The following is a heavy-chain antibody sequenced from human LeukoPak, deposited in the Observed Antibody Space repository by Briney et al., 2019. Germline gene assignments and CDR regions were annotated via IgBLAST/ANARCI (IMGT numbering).Heavy chain of an antibody. J-gene: IGHJ4*02. Sequence: GRSLRLSCAASGFTFSSYAMHWVRQAPGKGLEWVAVISYDGSNKYYADSVKGRFTISRDNSKNTLYLQMNSLRAEDTAVYYCAREVNPIINGYSYGLVYWGQGTLVTVSS. V-gene: IGHV3-30-3*01. CDR3: AREVNPIINGYSYGLVY. CDR2: ISYDGSNK. CDR1: GFTFSSYA. D-gene: IGHD5-18*01.